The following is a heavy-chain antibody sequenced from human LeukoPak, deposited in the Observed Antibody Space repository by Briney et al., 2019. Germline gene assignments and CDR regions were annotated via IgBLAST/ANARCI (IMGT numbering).Heavy chain of an antibody. CDR1: GFTFRKYA. Sequence: GGSLRLSCAASGFTFRKYAMGWVRQAPGKGLEWVSTLSGTGGNTYYADSVRGRFTISRDNSKNTLYLQMNSLRAEDTAVYYCAKAWALTYLGGVDSWGQGTLVTVSS. CDR2: LSGTGGNT. J-gene: IGHJ4*02. CDR3: AKAWALTYLGGVDS. V-gene: IGHV3-23*01. D-gene: IGHD2-21*02.